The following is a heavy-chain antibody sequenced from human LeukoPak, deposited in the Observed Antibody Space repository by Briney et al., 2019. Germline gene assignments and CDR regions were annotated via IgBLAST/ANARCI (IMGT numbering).Heavy chain of an antibody. Sequence: GGSFEDFCSASWIPFSSSSVSLGRQAPGEGLGLLSSISGSGGSTYYADCVKGRFTISRDNSKNTLYLQMNSLRAEDTAVYYCANPPWNDAFDIWGQGTMVTVSS. CDR3: ANPPWNDAFDI. D-gene: IGHD1-1*01. CDR2: ISGSGGST. J-gene: IGHJ3*02. V-gene: IGHV3-23*01. CDR1: WIPFSSSS.